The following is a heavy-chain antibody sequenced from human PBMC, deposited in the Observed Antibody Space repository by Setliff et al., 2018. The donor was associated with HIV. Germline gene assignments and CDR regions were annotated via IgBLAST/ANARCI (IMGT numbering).Heavy chain of an antibody. D-gene: IGHD5-18*01. CDR3: LRGSIQVPGLDHMDV. J-gene: IGHJ6*03. V-gene: IGHV3-13*01. CDR1: GFTLRSYD. Sequence: PGESLKISCVVSGFTLRSYDMYWVRQAPGKGLEWVSGLGVRGDTYYTGSVKGRFAISRESAKNSLYLQMSNLRPEDTGVYYCLRGSIQVPGLDHMDVGGKGTTVTVSS. CDR2: LGVRGDT.